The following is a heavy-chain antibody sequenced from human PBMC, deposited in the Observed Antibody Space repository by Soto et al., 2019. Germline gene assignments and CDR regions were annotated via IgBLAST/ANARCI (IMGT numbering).Heavy chain of an antibody. CDR2: ISDSGRTI. Sequence: GGSLRLSCSASGFTFSSYEMNWVRQAPGKGLEWVSYISDSGRTIYYADSVKGRFTVSRDDAQNSVYLQMDSLRAEDTAVYYCARDLLHYDFWSGYSAYFYYGMDVWGPGTTVTV. CDR1: GFTFSSYE. D-gene: IGHD3-3*01. CDR3: ARDLLHYDFWSGYSAYFYYGMDV. V-gene: IGHV3-48*03. J-gene: IGHJ6*02.